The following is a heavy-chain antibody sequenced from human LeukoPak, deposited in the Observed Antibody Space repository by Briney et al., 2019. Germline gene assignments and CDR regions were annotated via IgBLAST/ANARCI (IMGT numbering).Heavy chain of an antibody. CDR1: GFTFSSYA. D-gene: IGHD6-19*01. V-gene: IGHV3-30-3*01. CDR3: ARDSSTWSWAEYFHH. J-gene: IGHJ1*01. CDR2: ISYDGSNK. Sequence: PGGSLRLSCAASGFTFSSYAMHWVRQAPGKGLEWVAVISYDGSNKYYADSVKGRFTISRDNSKNTLYLQMNSLRAEDTAVYYCARDSSTWSWAEYFHHWGRGTLVTVSS.